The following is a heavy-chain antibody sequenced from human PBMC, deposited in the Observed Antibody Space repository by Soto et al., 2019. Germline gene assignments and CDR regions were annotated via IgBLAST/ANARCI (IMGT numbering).Heavy chain of an antibody. CDR1: GYSFTSYW. CDR3: ARQGATAVLYNWFDP. Sequence: GESLKISCKGSGYSFTSYWTSWVRQMPGKGLEWMGRIDPSDSYTNYSPSFQGHVTISADKSISTAYLQWSSLKASDTAMYYCARQGATAVLYNWFDPWGQGTLVTVSS. CDR2: IDPSDSYT. J-gene: IGHJ5*02. D-gene: IGHD1-26*01. V-gene: IGHV5-10-1*01.